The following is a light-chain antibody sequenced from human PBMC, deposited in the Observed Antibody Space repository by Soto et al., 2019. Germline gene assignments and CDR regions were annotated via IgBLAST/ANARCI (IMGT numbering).Light chain of an antibody. Sequence: QSVLTQPPSVSAAPGQKVTISCSGSSSNIGNNYVSWYQQLPGTAPKLLIYDNNKRPSGIPDRCSGTKSGTSATLGITGLQTGDEADYYCGTWDSSRVVFGGGTKLTVL. V-gene: IGLV1-51*01. CDR3: GTWDSSRVV. J-gene: IGLJ2*01. CDR2: DNN. CDR1: SSNIGNNY.